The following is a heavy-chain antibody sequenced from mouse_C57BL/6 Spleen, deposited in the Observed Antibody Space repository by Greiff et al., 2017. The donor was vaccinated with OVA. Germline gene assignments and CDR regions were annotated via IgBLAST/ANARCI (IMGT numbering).Heavy chain of an antibody. D-gene: IGHD2-4*01. CDR2: IDPETGGT. V-gene: IGHV1-15*01. Sequence: QVQLQQSGAELVRPGASVTLSCKASGYTFTDYEMHWVKQTPVHGLEWIGAIDPETGGTAYNQKFKGKAILTADKSSSTAHMELRSLTSEDSAVYYCTRGLYDYDWSWFAYWGQGTLVTVSA. J-gene: IGHJ3*01. CDR1: GYTFTDYE. CDR3: TRGLYDYDWSWFAY.